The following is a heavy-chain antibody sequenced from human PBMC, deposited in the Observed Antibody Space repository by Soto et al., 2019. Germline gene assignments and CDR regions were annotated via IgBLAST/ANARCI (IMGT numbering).Heavy chain of an antibody. J-gene: IGHJ5*02. Sequence: PSETLSLTCTVSGASISSFDWNWIRQSPGKGLEWIGYISYSRRTNYNPSLKSRVNISVDTSKNQFSLKLSSVTAADTAVYYCARELFGRSVWFDPWGQGTLVTVS. CDR3: ARELFGRSVWFDP. D-gene: IGHD3-10*01. V-gene: IGHV4-59*12. CDR1: GASISSFD. CDR2: ISYSRRT.